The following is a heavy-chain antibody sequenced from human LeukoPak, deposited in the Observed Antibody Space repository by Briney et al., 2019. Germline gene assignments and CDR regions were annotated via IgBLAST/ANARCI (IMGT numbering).Heavy chain of an antibody. CDR2: IYSGGST. CDR1: GFTVSSNY. CDR3: ARVYSSSSVNSAFDY. V-gene: IGHV3-53*01. Sequence: PGGSLRLSCAASGFTVSSNYMSWVRQAPGKGLEWVSVIYSGGSTYYAESVKGRFTISRDNSKNTLYLQMNSLRAEDTAVYYCARVYSSSSVNSAFDYWGQGTLVTVSS. D-gene: IGHD6-6*01. J-gene: IGHJ4*02.